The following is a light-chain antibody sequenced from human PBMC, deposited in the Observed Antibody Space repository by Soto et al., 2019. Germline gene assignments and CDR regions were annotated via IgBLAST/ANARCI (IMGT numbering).Light chain of an antibody. V-gene: IGLV2-23*01. Sequence: QSALTQPASVSGSPGQSITISCIGTSSDVGNYNLVSWYQQHPGKAPKLMIYEGSKRPSGVSNRFSGSKSGNTASLTISILQAEDEADYYCCSYAGSSTYVFGTGTKVTVL. J-gene: IGLJ1*01. CDR3: CSYAGSSTYV. CDR1: SSDVGNYNL. CDR2: EGS.